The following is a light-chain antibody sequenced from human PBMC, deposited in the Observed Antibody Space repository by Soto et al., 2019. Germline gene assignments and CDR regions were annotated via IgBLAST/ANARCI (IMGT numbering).Light chain of an antibody. Sequence: DIQMTQSPSTLSASVGDRVTLTCRASHSIGSRLVWYQQKPGKDPTLLIYEASRLESGVPSRFSGSGSGTEFPLTIGSLQPDAGATYYCQAYNGYLVLTLGGGTKVEI. CDR3: QAYNGYLVLT. CDR1: HSIGSR. V-gene: IGKV1-5*03. CDR2: EAS. J-gene: IGKJ4*01.